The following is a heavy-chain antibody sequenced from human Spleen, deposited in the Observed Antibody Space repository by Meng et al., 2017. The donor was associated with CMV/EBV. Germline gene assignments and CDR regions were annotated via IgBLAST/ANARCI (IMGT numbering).Heavy chain of an antibody. Sequence: GGSLRHSCAASGFTFDDSTLHWVRQATGKCLEWVSLINWTGGSRHYADSVQGRFTISRDDSKNSLYLQMNSLRTEDTAFYYCARSPRGSCSTTPCCPAYFQHWGQGTLVTVSS. V-gene: IGHV3-43*01. J-gene: IGHJ1*01. CDR3: ARSPRGSCSTTPCCPAYFQH. CDR2: INWTGGSR. CDR1: GFTFDDST. D-gene: IGHD2-2*01.